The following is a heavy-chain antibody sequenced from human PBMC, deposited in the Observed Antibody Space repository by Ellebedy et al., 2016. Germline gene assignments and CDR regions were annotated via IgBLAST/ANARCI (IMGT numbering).Heavy chain of an antibody. CDR2: IFHSGTT. CDR1: SVSISSGNW. J-gene: IGHJ6*03. D-gene: IGHD3-3*01. CDR3: ARLEGFWGGYYNYYMDV. Sequence: SETLSLXXAVSSVSISSGNWWNWVRQPPGKGLEWLGEIFHSGTTNYNPSLKSRITISLDTSKHQFSLNLSSVTAADTAVYYCARLEGFWGGYYNYYMDVWGQGTTVTVSS. V-gene: IGHV4-4*02.